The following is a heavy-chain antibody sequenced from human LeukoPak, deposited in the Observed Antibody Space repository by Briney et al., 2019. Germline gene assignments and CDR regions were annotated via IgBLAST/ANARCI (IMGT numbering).Heavy chain of an antibody. D-gene: IGHD2-2*01. CDR1: GGSISSGSYC. J-gene: IGHJ5*02. CDR2: IYTSGST. CDR3: AREEEVVPAAIGAKHNSFDP. V-gene: IGHV4-61*02. Sequence: SETLSLTCTVSGGSISSGSYCWSWIRQPAGKGLEWIGRIYTSGSTNYNPSLKSRVTISVDTSKNQFSLKLSSVTAADTAVYYCAREEEVVPAAIGAKHNSFDPWGQGTLVTVSS.